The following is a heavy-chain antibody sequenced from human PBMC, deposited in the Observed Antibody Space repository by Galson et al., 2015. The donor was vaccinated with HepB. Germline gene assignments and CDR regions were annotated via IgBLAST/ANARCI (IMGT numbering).Heavy chain of an antibody. Sequence: SLRLSCAASGFTFGDHAMSWFRQAPGKGLEWVGFIRGKAHGGTTEYAASVKGRFTISRDDSESIAYLQMNSLKTEDTAVYYCSRPLSTTSYYCYGVDVWGQGTTVTVSS. CDR3: SRPLSTTSYYCYGVDV. CDR1: GFTFGDHA. D-gene: IGHD1-1*01. V-gene: IGHV3-49*03. J-gene: IGHJ6*02. CDR2: IRGKAHGGTT.